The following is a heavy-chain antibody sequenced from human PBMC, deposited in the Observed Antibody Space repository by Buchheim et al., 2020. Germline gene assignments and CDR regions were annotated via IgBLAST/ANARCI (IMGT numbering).Heavy chain of an antibody. D-gene: IGHD6-13*01. CDR3: ARDGGAAAGPD. Sequence: EVHLVQSGGGLAQPGGSLRVSCTPSGFTFSNYWMTWVRQTPGRGLEWVANIKDDGSEKYYVDSVKGRFTISRDNATNSLYLQMNSLRAEDTAVYYCARDGGAAAGPDWGQGTL. V-gene: IGHV3-7*01. CDR2: IKDDGSEK. CDR1: GFTFSNYW. J-gene: IGHJ4*02.